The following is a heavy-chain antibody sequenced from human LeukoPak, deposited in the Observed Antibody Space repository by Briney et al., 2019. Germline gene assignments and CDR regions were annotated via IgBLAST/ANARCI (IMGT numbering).Heavy chain of an antibody. J-gene: IGHJ6*02. V-gene: IGHV4-34*01. CDR3: AWRGPYYGMDV. Sequence: SETLSLTCAVYGGSFSGYYWNWIRQPPGEGLEWIGEINHTGSTNYNPSLKSRVTISVDTSKNQFSLKLSSVTAADTAVYYCAWRGPYYGMDVWGQGTTVTVSS. CDR1: GGSFSGYY. D-gene: IGHD3-3*01. CDR2: INHTGST.